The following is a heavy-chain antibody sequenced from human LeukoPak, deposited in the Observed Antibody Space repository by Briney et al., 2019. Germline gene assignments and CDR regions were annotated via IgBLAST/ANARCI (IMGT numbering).Heavy chain of an antibody. D-gene: IGHD5-24*01. CDR1: GLTVSSNY. CDR3: AKVIREVDMSYDY. J-gene: IGHJ4*02. CDR2: IYSGEST. Sequence: GGSLRLSCAASGLTVSSNYMSWVRQAPGKGLEWVSVIYSGESTYYADSVKGRFTISRHNSKNTLYLQMNSLRAEDTAVYYCAKVIREVDMSYDYWGQGALVTVSS. V-gene: IGHV3-53*01.